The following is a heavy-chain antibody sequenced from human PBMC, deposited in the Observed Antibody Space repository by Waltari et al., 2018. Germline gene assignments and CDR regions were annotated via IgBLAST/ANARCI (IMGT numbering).Heavy chain of an antibody. J-gene: IGHJ4*02. D-gene: IGHD2-15*01. CDR3: AKYRCDSYTCRGSYDS. CDR1: GFIFSRYA. CDR2: IGSGGSVT. Sequence: EVQLLESGGGLVQPGGSLRLSCAASGFIFSRYALSWVRQAPGRGLDWVSVIGSGGSVTYYADSVKGRFTVSRDNSKNTVYLQMNSLRAEDTAVYYCAKYRCDSYTCRGSYDSWGQGTLVTVSS. V-gene: IGHV3-23*03.